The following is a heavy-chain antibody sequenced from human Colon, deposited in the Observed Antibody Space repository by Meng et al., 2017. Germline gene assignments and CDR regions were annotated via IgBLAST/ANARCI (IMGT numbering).Heavy chain of an antibody. CDR2: ISPDGSAT. CDR3: ASFQYTMEDY. J-gene: IGHJ4*02. Sequence: GESLKISCEGSGFTFSTYWMHWVRQAPGKGLVWVSLISPDGSATSYADSVKGRFTISRDNVKNTVYLQMNSLTAEDTAVYFCASFQYTMEDYWGQGTLVTVS. CDR1: GFTFSTYW. D-gene: IGHD3-3*01. V-gene: IGHV3-74*01.